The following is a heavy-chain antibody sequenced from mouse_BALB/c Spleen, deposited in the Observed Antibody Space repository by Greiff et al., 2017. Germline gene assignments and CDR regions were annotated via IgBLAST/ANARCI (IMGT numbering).Heavy chain of an antibody. Sequence: EVQLVESGGGLVKPGGSLKLSCAASGFTFSSYTMSWVRQTPEKRLEWVATISSGGSYTYYPDSVKGRFTISRDNAKNTLYLQMSSLKSEDTAMYYCTRAHYYGSSYYAMDYWGQGTSVTVSS. J-gene: IGHJ4*01. V-gene: IGHV5-6-4*01. CDR2: ISSGGSYT. CDR3: TRAHYYGSSYYAMDY. D-gene: IGHD1-1*01. CDR1: GFTFSSYT.